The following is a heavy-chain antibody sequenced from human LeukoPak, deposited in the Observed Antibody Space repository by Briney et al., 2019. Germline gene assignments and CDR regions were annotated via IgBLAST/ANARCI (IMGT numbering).Heavy chain of an antibody. Sequence: SETLSLTCTVSGGSIGSYYWSWIRQPPGKGLEWIGYIYYSGSTNYNPSLKSRVTISVDTSKNQFSLKLSSVTAADTAVYYCARAFSVADFWGQGTLVTVPS. J-gene: IGHJ4*02. CDR2: IYYSGST. CDR3: ARAFSVADF. D-gene: IGHD3-3*02. V-gene: IGHV4-59*01. CDR1: GGSIGSYY.